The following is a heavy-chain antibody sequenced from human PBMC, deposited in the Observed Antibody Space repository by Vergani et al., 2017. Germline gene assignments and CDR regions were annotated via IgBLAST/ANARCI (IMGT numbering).Heavy chain of an antibody. Sequence: QVQLVQSGAEVKKPGSSVKVSCKASGGTFSSYTIIWLRQAPGQGLEWMGRIIPILGIANYAQKFQGRVTITADKSTSTAYMELSSLRSEDTAVYYCARDQSDMGDSSGYMDYWGQGTLVTVSS. CDR1: GGTFSSYT. D-gene: IGHD3-22*01. V-gene: IGHV1-69*08. CDR3: ARDQSDMGDSSGYMDY. J-gene: IGHJ4*02. CDR2: IIPILGIA.